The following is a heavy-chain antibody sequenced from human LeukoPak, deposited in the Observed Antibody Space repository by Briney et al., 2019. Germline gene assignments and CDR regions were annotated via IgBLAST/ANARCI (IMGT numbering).Heavy chain of an antibody. CDR1: GYTFTSYG. J-gene: IGHJ4*02. D-gene: IGHD2-2*01. CDR2: ISAYNGNT. CDR3: ARGYCSSTSCSTFDY. Sequence: ASVKVSCXASGYTFTSYGISWVRQAPGQGLEWMGWISAYNGNTNYAQKLQGRVTMTTDTSTSTAYMELRSLRSDDTAVYYCARGYCSSTSCSTFDYWGQGTLVTVSS. V-gene: IGHV1-18*01.